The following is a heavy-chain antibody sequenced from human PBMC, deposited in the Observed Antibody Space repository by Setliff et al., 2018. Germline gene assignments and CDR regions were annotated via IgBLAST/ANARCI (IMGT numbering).Heavy chain of an antibody. Sequence: PSETLSLTCTVSGDSIINYYWSWIRQPPGKGLEWIGDIYTSGITSYNPSLKSRVTISVDTSKNQFSLKLSSVTAADTAVYYCVTAASARSRWYDMGWFDPWGQGTLVTVSS. CDR1: GDSIINYY. CDR2: IYTSGIT. V-gene: IGHV4-4*08. J-gene: IGHJ5*02. CDR3: VTAASARSRWYDMGWFDP. D-gene: IGHD3-22*01.